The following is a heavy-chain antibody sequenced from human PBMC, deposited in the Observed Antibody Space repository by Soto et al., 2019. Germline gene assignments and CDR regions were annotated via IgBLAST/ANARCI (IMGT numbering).Heavy chain of an antibody. CDR1: GFTFSSYG. Sequence: QVQLVESGGGVVQPGRSLRLSCAASGFTFSSYGMHWVRQAPGKGLEWVAVIWYDGSNKYYADSLRGRFTISRDNSKNTLYLQMNSLRAEDTAVYYCARVWGSYRYTALESGSLDYWGQGTLVTVSS. J-gene: IGHJ4*02. CDR2: IWYDGSNK. D-gene: IGHD3-16*02. CDR3: ARVWGSYRYTALESGSLDY. V-gene: IGHV3-33*01.